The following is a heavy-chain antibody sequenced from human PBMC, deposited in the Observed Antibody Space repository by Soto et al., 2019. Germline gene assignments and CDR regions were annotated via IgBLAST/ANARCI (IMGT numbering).Heavy chain of an antibody. CDR3: ARRYYGSGSPWYNWFDP. V-gene: IGHV4-34*01. J-gene: IGHJ5*02. D-gene: IGHD3-10*01. CDR2: INHSEST. CDR1: GGSFSGYY. Sequence: SETLSLTCAVYGGSFSGYYWSWIRQPPGKGLEWIGEINHSESTNYNPSLKSRVTISVDTSKNQFSLKLSSVTAADTAVYYCARRYYGSGSPWYNWFDPWGQGTLVTVSS.